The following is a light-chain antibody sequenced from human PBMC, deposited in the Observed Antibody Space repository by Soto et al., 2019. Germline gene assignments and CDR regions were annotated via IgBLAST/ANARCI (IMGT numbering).Light chain of an antibody. CDR3: SSYTSSSTPVV. Sequence: QSALTQPASVSGSPGQSITISCTGTSSDVGAYNYVSWYQHHPGKAPKFIIYDVTHRPSGVSNRFSGSKSGNTASLTISGLQAEDEADYYCSSYTSSSTPVVFGGGIKVTVL. CDR1: SSDVGAYNY. CDR2: DVT. J-gene: IGLJ2*01. V-gene: IGLV2-14*03.